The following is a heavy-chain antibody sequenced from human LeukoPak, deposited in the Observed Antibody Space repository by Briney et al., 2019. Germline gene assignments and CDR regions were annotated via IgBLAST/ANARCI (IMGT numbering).Heavy chain of an antibody. D-gene: IGHD3-9*01. CDR1: GGSIGSYY. J-gene: IGHJ4*02. Sequence: SETLSLTCTVSGGSIGSYYWRWIRQPPGKGLEWVGYIYYSGSTNYNPSLKSRVTISVDTSKNQFSLKLSSVTAADTAVYYCARTPEYYDILTGYYLPFFFDYWGQGTLVTVSS. CDR3: ARTPEYYDILTGYYLPFFFDY. V-gene: IGHV4-59*08. CDR2: IYYSGST.